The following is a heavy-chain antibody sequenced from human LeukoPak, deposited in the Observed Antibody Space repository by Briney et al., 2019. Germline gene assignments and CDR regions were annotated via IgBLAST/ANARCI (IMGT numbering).Heavy chain of an antibody. CDR2: IYYSGST. CDR3: ARGPYYYDY. CDR1: GGSISSYY. Sequence: SETLSLTCTVSGGSISSYYWSWIRQPPGKGLEWIGYIYYSGSTNYNPSLKSRVTISVDTSKNQFSLKLSSVTAADTAVYYCARGPYYYDYWGRGTLVTVSS. J-gene: IGHJ4*02. V-gene: IGHV4-59*01.